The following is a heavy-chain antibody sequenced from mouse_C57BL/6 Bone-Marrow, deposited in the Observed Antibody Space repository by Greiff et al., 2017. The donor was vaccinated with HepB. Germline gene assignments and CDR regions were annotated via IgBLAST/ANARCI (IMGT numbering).Heavy chain of an antibody. D-gene: IGHD4-1*01. Sequence: VQLQQSGAELVRPGASVKMSCKASGYTFTNYWIGWAKQRPGHGLEWIGDIYPGGGYTNYNEKFKGKATLTAAKSSSTAYMQFSSLTSEDSAIYYCAREENWDGYAKEDWGQGTSVTVSS. CDR1: GYTFTNYW. J-gene: IGHJ4*01. CDR3: AREENWDGYAKED. V-gene: IGHV1-63*01. CDR2: IYPGGGYT.